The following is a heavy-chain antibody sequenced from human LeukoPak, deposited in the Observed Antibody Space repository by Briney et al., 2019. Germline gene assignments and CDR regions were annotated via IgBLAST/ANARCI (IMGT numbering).Heavy chain of an antibody. J-gene: IGHJ5*02. V-gene: IGHV4-31*03. Sequence: PSETLSLTCTVSGGSISSGGYYRSWIRQHPGKGLEWIGYIYYSGSTYYNPSLKSRVTISVDTSKNQFSLKLSSVTAADTAVYYCARGTGEDIVVVPDNNWFDPWGQGTLVTVSS. CDR2: IYYSGST. CDR3: ARGTGEDIVVVPDNNWFDP. CDR1: GGSISSGGYY. D-gene: IGHD2-2*01.